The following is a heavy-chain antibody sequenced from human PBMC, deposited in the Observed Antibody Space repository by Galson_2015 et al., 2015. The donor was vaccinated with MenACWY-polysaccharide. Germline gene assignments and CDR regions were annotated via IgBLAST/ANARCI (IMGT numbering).Heavy chain of an antibody. D-gene: IGHD1-1*01. CDR2: INSDASGT. Sequence: SLRLSCAASGFSFNTYSMIWVRQAPGKGPVWVSRINSDASGTDYADSVKGRFTISRDNAKNTLYLQMNSLRAEDTAVYYCARLTIELGHDYWGQGALVTVSA. CDR1: GFSFNTYS. V-gene: IGHV3-74*01. CDR3: ARLTIELGHDY. J-gene: IGHJ4*02.